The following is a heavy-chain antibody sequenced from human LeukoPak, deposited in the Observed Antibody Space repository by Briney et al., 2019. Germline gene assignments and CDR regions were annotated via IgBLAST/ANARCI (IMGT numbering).Heavy chain of an antibody. J-gene: IGHJ4*02. V-gene: IGHV4-39*07. D-gene: IGHD3-22*01. Sequence: PSETLSLTCTVSGGSISSSSYYWGWIRQPPGKGLEWIGSIYYSGSTYYNPSLKSRVTISVDTSKNQFSLKLSSVTAADTAVYYCARSYDSSGYYIDYWGQGTLVTVSS. CDR3: ARSYDSSGYYIDY. CDR1: GGSISSSSYY. CDR2: IYYSGST.